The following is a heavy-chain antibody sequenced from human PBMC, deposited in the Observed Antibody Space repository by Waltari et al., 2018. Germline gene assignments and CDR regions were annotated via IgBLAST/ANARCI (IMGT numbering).Heavy chain of an antibody. CDR1: GGSISSSSYY. D-gene: IGHD2-21*01. CDR2: IYYSGST. CDR3: ARHLEYSPNVDY. V-gene: IGHV4-39*07. J-gene: IGHJ4*02. Sequence: QLQLQESGPGLVKPSETLSLTCTVSGGSISSSSYYWGWIRQPPGKGLEWIGSIYYSGSTYYNPSLKSRGTISVDTSKNQFSLKLSSVTAADTAVYYCARHLEYSPNVDYWGQGTLVTVSS.